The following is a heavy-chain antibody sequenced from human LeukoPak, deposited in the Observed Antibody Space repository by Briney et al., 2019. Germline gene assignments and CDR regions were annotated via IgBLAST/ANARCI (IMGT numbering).Heavy chain of an antibody. CDR1: GGSISSGSYY. CDR3: ARDLSSGSSNDWFDP. D-gene: IGHD6-13*01. Sequence: SETLSLTCTVSGGSISSGSYYWSWIRQPAGKGLEWIGRIYTSGSTNYNPSLKSRVTIPVDTSKNQFSLKLSSVTAADTAVYYCARDLSSGSSNDWFDPWGQGTLVTVSS. CDR2: IYTSGST. J-gene: IGHJ5*02. V-gene: IGHV4-61*02.